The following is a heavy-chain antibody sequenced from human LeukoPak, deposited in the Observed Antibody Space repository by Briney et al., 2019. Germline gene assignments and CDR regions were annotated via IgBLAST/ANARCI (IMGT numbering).Heavy chain of an antibody. CDR3: ARGLEAAALHPYDF. D-gene: IGHD6-13*01. V-gene: IGHV1-18*01. CDR2: SSAYNGRT. CDR1: GYTFTSYG. Sequence: ASVKVSCKASGYTFTSYGISWVRQAPGQGLEWMGWSSAYNGRTNYAQKFQGRVTMTTDTSTSTAYMELRSLRFDDSAVYYCARGLEAAALHPYDFWGQGTLVTVSS. J-gene: IGHJ4*02.